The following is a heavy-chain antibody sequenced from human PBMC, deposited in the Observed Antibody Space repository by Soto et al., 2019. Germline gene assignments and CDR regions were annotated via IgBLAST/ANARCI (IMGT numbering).Heavy chain of an antibody. CDR1: GFTFSSKS. Sequence: PXLTLRLSWSASGFTFSSKSKNWVHHAPGKGLDWVSSISSSSSYIYYADSVKGRFTISRDNSKNSLYLQMNSLRAEDKAVYYCARDPYYYDSSEKPPAFDIWGKGRMFTV. CDR3: ARDPYYYDSSEKPPAFDI. D-gene: IGHD3-22*01. V-gene: IGHV3-21*01. J-gene: IGHJ3*02. CDR2: ISSSSSYI.